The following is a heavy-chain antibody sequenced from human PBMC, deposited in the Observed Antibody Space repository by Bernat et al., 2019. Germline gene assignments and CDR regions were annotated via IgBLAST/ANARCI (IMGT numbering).Heavy chain of an antibody. CDR1: GYSFTSYW. CDR2: IYPDDSDT. Sequence: EVQLVQSGAEVKKPGESLEISCKGSGYSFTSYWIAWVRQMPEKGREWMGIIYPDDSDTRYNPSFQGQVTISADRSSSNAYLQWSSLKASDTAMYYCARQSGFVGPNYCMDVWGKGTTVTVSS. CDR3: ARQSGFVGPNYCMDV. D-gene: IGHD1-26*01. V-gene: IGHV5-51*01. J-gene: IGHJ6*03.